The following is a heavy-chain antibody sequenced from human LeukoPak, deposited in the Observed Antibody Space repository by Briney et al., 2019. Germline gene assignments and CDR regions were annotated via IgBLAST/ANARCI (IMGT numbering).Heavy chain of an antibody. V-gene: IGHV3-23*01. CDR3: AKDGAWLRFDD. J-gene: IGHJ4*02. CDR1: GFPFSSHG. Sequence: GGSLRLSCAGSGFPFSSHGMNWVRQAPGKGLEWVSGISPGGPTYYADSVKGRFTISRDDSKNTLYLQMKNLRAEDTAVYYCAKDGAWLRFDDWGQGILVTVSS. CDR2: ISPGGPT. D-gene: IGHD5-12*01.